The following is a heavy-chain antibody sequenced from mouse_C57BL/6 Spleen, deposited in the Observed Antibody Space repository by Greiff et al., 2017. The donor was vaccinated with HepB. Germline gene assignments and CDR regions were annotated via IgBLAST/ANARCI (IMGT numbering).Heavy chain of an antibody. CDR3: ARGSRIDY. J-gene: IGHJ2*01. V-gene: IGHV5-4*03. Sequence: DVKLVESGGGLVKPGGSLKLSCAASGFTFSSYAMSWVRQTPEKRLEWVATISDGGSYTYYPDNVKGRFTISRDNAKNNLYLQMSHLKSEDTAMYYCARGSRIDYWGQGTTLTVSS. D-gene: IGHD1-1*01. CDR2: ISDGGSYT. CDR1: GFTFSSYA.